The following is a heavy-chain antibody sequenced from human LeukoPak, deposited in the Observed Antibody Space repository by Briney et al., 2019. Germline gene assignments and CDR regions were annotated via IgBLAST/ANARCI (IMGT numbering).Heavy chain of an antibody. CDR2: INPNSCGT. Sequence: GASVQVSCKASGYTFHGHYMHWVGQAPAQGLEGIGWINPNSCGTNYQARVTMTRDTSISTGYMELSRLRSDDTAVHYCARDRRVYYYDSSGHTRNMAVWGKGTTVTVSS. CDR1: GYTFHGHY. D-gene: IGHD3-22*01. J-gene: IGHJ6*03. CDR3: ARDRRVYYYDSSGHTRNMAV. V-gene: IGHV1-2*02.